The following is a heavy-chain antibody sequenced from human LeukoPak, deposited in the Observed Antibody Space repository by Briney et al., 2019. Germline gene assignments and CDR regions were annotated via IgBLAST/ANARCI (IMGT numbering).Heavy chain of an antibody. V-gene: IGHV4-39*07. J-gene: IGHJ4*02. D-gene: IGHD5-18*01. CDR3: ARDRGYSYGPLDY. CDR1: GGSISSSGYY. Sequence: PLQTLSLTCTVSGGSISSSGYYWGWIRQPPGKGLEWIGSVYYSGSSFYSPSLKSRVTISVDMSKNQFSLRLNSVTAADTAVYYCARDRGYSYGPLDYWGQGTLVTVSS. CDR2: VYYSGSS.